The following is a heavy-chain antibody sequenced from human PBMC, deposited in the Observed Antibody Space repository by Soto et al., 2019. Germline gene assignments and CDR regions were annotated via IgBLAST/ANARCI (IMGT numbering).Heavy chain of an antibody. Sequence: QVQLQESGPGLVKPSETLSLTCTVSGGSISSYYWRWIRQPPGKGLEWIGYIYYSGSTNYNPSLKSRVTISVDTSKNQFSLKLSSVTAADTAVYYCARSYSSSWYYYYGMDVWGQGTTVTVSS. V-gene: IGHV4-59*01. J-gene: IGHJ6*02. D-gene: IGHD6-13*01. CDR3: ARSYSSSWYYYYGMDV. CDR2: IYYSGST. CDR1: GGSISSYY.